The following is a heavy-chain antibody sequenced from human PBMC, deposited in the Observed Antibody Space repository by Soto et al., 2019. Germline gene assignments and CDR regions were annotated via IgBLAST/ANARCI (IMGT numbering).Heavy chain of an antibody. D-gene: IGHD3-3*01. V-gene: IGHV1-8*01. CDR1: GYTFTSYD. CDR2: MNPNSGNT. CDR3: ARGLEWSWSLDP. Sequence: ASVKVSWKASGYTFTSYDINWVRQATGQGLEWMGWMNPNSGNTGYAQKFQGRVTMTRNTSISTAYMELSSLRSEDTAMYYCARGLEWSWSLDPWAQGTLVTVSS. J-gene: IGHJ5*02.